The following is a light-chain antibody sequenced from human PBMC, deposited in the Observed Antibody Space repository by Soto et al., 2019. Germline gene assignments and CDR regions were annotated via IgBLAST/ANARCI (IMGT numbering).Light chain of an antibody. J-gene: IGLJ2*01. V-gene: IGLV2-8*01. CDR1: SRDIGGYDF. CDR3: SSYGGSNNLL. CDR2: DVI. Sequence: QSALTQPPSASGSPGQSVTISCTGTSRDIGGYDFVSWYQQHPGKAPKLLIYDVIKRPSGVPDRFSGSKSGNTASLTVSGLQTDDEADYYCSSYGGSNNLLFGGGNKVTVL.